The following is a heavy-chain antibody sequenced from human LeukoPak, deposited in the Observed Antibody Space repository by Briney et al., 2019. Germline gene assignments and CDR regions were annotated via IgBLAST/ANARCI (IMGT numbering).Heavy chain of an antibody. CDR2: IINGSGTI. Sequence: PGGSMRLSCAAAGFTFSGSSMNWVRQAPGKGLEWVSYIINGSGTIYYVDSVKGRFTISRDNAKMSLYLQMNSLRDEDMDVYYCVRDLPPGNRGWYLEYWGQGTLVTVSS. D-gene: IGHD6-19*01. CDR3: VRDLPPGNRGWYLEY. CDR1: GFTFSGSS. J-gene: IGHJ4*02. V-gene: IGHV3-48*02.